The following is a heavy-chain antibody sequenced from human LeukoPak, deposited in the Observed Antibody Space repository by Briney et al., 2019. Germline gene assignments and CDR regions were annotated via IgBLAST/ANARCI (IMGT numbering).Heavy chain of an antibody. Sequence: GGSLRLSCAASGFTFSSYGMHWVRQAPGKGLEWVAVISYDGSNKYYADSVKGRFTISRDKSKNTLYLQMNSLRAEDTAVYCGARELLAGTADYWGQGPLVTVSS. D-gene: IGHD6-19*01. J-gene: IGHJ4*02. CDR2: ISYDGSNK. CDR1: GFTFSSYG. CDR3: ARELLAGTADY. V-gene: IGHV3-30*03.